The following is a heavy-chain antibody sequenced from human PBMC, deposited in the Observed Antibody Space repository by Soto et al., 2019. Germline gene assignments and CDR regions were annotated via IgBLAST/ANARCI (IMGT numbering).Heavy chain of an antibody. J-gene: IGHJ6*02. Sequence: SVKVSWKASGGTFSSYAISWAGQAPGQGLEWMGGIIPIFGTANYAKKFQGRVTITADESTSTAYMELSSLRSEDTAVYYCARNIDYYGMDVWGQGATVTVSS. CDR3: ARNIDYYGMDV. D-gene: IGHD5-12*01. CDR1: GGTFSSYA. CDR2: IIPIFGTA. V-gene: IGHV1-69*13.